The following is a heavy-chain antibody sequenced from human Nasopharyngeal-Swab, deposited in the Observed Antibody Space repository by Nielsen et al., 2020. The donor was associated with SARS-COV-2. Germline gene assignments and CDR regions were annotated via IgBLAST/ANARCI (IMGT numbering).Heavy chain of an antibody. CDR2: ISGADDST. D-gene: IGHD5-12*01. CDR3: AKDRDSGDDSGEYYHYYGMDV. J-gene: IGHJ6*02. V-gene: IGHV3-23*01. Sequence: GESLKTSCSASGFIFKHYAMHWVRQAPGRGLEWVSAISGADDSTKYADSVKGRFTISRDNSKNTLDLQMNSLRAEDTAMYYCAKDRDSGDDSGEYYHYYGMDVWGQGTSVTVS. CDR1: GFIFKHYA.